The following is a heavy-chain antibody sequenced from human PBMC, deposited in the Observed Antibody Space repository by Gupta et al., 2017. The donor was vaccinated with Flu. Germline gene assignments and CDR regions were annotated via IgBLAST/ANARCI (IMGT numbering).Heavy chain of an antibody. V-gene: IGHV3-23*01. J-gene: IGHJ4*02. CDR1: GFTFSSYA. D-gene: IGHD3-9*01. Sequence: EVQLLESGGGWVQPGGSFSSPCAAPGFTFSSYAMSWVGQAPGKGLEWVSAISGSGGSTYYADSVKGRFTISRDNSKNTLYMKMNSLRAEDTAVYDCAKAYDILAYWGQGTLVTVSS. CDR2: ISGSGGST. CDR3: AKAYDILAY.